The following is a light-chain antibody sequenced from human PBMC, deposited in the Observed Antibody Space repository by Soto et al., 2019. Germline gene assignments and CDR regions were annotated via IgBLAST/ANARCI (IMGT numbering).Light chain of an antibody. CDR3: HRYGDLPLI. CDR1: QGGSGNY. CDR2: GAS. V-gene: IGKV3-20*01. J-gene: IGKJ4*01. Sequence: EIVLTQSPCTLYLSTGERATLSCRASQGGSGNYSAWYQQRPGQAPRLIIYGASSRSSGITDRFSGSGSGTRFTLTISRLEPDDFAGDYCHRYGDLPLIFGGGTQVQIK.